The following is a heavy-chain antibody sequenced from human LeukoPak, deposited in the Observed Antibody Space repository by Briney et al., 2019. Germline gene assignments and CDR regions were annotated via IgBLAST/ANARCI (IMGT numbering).Heavy chain of an antibody. V-gene: IGHV4-59*01. CDR2: IYSSGNT. Sequence: PSETLSLTCSFSGDSISTYYWSWIRQSPGKGLEWVGHIYSSGNTDYNSSLKSRVTISVDTSKSQFSLRLSSVTATDTAVYYCARLRWQLVGPYFDYWGQGILVTVSS. J-gene: IGHJ4*02. D-gene: IGHD1-26*01. CDR1: GDSISTYY. CDR3: ARLRWQLVGPYFDY.